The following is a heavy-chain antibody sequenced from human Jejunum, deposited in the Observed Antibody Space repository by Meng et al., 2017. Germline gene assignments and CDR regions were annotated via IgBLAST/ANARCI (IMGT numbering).Heavy chain of an antibody. V-gene: IGHV4-30-4*01. CDR1: GDSVSSGECV. D-gene: IGHD2-2*01. J-gene: IGHJ4*02. CDR3: ARGELLWDY. CDR2: MDYRGCT. Sequence: LLQKSTPRLLQPSQPLSFSCTVSGDSVSSGECVWSWIRQPPRKGLEWLGYMDYRGCTFYNPSLKSRVTISVDTSKNQFSLKLSSVTAADTAVYFCARGELLWDYWGQGTLVTVSS.